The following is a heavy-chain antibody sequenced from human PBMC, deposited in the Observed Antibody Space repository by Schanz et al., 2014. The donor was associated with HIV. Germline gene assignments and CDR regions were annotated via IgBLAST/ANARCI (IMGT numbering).Heavy chain of an antibody. J-gene: IGHJ4*02. CDR1: GFIFSRYG. V-gene: IGHV3-33*01. CDR2: IWHDGSYK. D-gene: IGHD2-15*01. Sequence: QVQLVESGGGVVQPGRSLRLSCAASGFIFSRYGMYWVRQAPGKGQEWVAVIWHDGSYKYYADSVKGRFTISRDNPKNTLYLQMNSLRAEDTAVYYCARGGIWEWDQPDFDYWGQGTLVTVSS. CDR3: ARGGIWEWDQPDFDY.